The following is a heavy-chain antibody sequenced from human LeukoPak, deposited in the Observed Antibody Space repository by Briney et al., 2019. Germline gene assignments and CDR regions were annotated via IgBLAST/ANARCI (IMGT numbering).Heavy chain of an antibody. Sequence: GESLKISCKGSGYSFTSYWIGWVRQMPGQGLEWMGIIYPDDSNTIYGPSFQGQVTISADKSINTAYLEWSSLKASDTAIYYCARQGAAGRYYYYYMDVWGKGTTVTVSS. D-gene: IGHD6-13*01. CDR2: IYPDDSNT. CDR1: GYSFTSYW. J-gene: IGHJ6*03. V-gene: IGHV5-51*01. CDR3: ARQGAAGRYYYYYMDV.